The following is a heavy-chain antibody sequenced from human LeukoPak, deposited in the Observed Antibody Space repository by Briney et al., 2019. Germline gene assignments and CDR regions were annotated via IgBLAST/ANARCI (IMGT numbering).Heavy chain of an antibody. V-gene: IGHV6-1*01. CDR1: GDSVSSNSAA. D-gene: IGHD5-12*01. CDR2: TYYRSKWYN. Sequence: SQTLSLTCAISGDSVSSNSAAWNWIRQSPSRGLEWQGRTYYRSKWYNDYAVSVKSRITINPDTSKNQFSLQLNSVTPEDTAVYYCARDSGNSGYDYSYYYGMDVWGQGTTVTVSS. J-gene: IGHJ6*02. CDR3: ARDSGNSGYDYSYYYGMDV.